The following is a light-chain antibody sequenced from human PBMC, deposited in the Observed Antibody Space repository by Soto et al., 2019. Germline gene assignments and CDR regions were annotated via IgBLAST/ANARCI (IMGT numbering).Light chain of an antibody. J-gene: IGKJ1*01. V-gene: IGKV3-11*01. Sequence: EVVLTQSPATLSLSPGERATLSCRASQNVRTFLDWYQQKPGQAPRLLIYGASNRATGIPARFSGSGSGTDFTLTISSLEPEDFAVYYCQQHSHWPPWTFGQGTKVAIK. CDR1: QNVRTF. CDR2: GAS. CDR3: QQHSHWPPWT.